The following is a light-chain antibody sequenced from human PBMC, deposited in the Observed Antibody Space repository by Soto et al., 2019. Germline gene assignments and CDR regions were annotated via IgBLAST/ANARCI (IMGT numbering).Light chain of an antibody. Sequence: DIQMTQSPSSLSASVGDRVTITCRASQGFGNSLAWFQQQAGSIPKLLIYSASTLQSGVPSRFSSSGSATHFTLTNSSQQAEDVATYYCQKYNSAPYTFGEGTKMEIK. V-gene: IGKV1-27*01. CDR2: SAS. J-gene: IGKJ2*01. CDR3: QKYNSAPYT. CDR1: QGFGNS.